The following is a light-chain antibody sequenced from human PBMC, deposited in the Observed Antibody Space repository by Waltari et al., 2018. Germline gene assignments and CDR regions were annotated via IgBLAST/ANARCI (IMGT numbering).Light chain of an antibody. V-gene: IGKV1-5*03. CDR1: QSVDIW. Sequence: DIQMTQSPSTLSASVGDRVTIRCRASQSVDIWLAWFQQKPGKAPKILIYKASRLERGVPSRFSGSGSGTEFTLTITNLQPDDFATYYCQQYNSAFSWTFGQGTQVEI. J-gene: IGKJ1*01. CDR3: QQYNSAFSWT. CDR2: KAS.